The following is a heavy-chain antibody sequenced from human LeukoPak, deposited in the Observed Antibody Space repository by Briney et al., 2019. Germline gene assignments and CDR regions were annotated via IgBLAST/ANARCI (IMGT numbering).Heavy chain of an antibody. D-gene: IGHD5-12*01. CDR2: IKQDGSDT. Sequence: PGGSLRPSCAVSGFTFSSYWMTWVRQAPGKGLEWVANIKQDGSDTYSVDSVKGRFTISRDNAKNSLYLEMNSLRVEDTAVYYCATSGYSGYGIDYWGQGTLVAVSS. CDR3: ATSGYSGYGIDY. V-gene: IGHV3-7*03. J-gene: IGHJ4*02. CDR1: GFTFSSYW.